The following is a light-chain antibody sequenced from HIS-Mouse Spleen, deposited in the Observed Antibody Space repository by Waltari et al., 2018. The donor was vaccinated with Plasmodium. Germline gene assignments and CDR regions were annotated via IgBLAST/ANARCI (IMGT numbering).Light chain of an antibody. J-gene: IGKJ2*01. V-gene: IGKV1-33*01. Sequence: DIQMTQSPSSLSPSLGARVTITCQASQDISNYLNCYQQKPGKAHKLLIYDASNLETGVPSRFSGSGSGTDFTFTISSLQPEDIATYYCQQYDNLPRTFGQGTKLEIK. CDR1: QDISNY. CDR2: DAS. CDR3: QQYDNLPRT.